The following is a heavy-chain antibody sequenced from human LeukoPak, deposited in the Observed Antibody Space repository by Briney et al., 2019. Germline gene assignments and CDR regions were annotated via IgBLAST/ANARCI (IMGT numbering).Heavy chain of an antibody. CDR3: ARLRHSNTDHYYYYGMDV. CDR1: GFTFSGSA. D-gene: IGHD2/OR15-2a*01. J-gene: IGHJ6*02. Sequence: PGGSLRLSCKASGFTFSGSAMHWVRQASGKGLEWVGRIRSTTDTAYAASVKGRFTISRDDSKNTAYLQMNSLKTEDTAVYYCARLRHSNTDHYYYYGMDVWGQGTTVTVSS. CDR2: IRSTTDT. V-gene: IGHV3-73*01.